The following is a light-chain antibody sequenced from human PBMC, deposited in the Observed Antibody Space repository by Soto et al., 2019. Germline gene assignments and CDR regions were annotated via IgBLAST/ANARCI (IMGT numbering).Light chain of an antibody. J-gene: IGLJ1*01. Sequence: QSALTQPRSVSGSPGQSVTISCTVTSSDVGGYNYVSWYQQHPGKAPKLMIYDVSKRPSGVPDRFSGSKSGNTASLTISGLQAEDEADYYCCSYAGSYTYVFGTGTKV. CDR2: DVS. V-gene: IGLV2-11*01. CDR3: CSYAGSYTYV. CDR1: SSDVGGYNY.